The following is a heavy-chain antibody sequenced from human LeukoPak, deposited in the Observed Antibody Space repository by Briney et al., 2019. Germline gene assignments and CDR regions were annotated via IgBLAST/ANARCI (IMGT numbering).Heavy chain of an antibody. Sequence: SETLSLTCTVSGGSISSYYWSWIWQPPGKGLEWIGYIYYSGSTNYNPSLKSRVTISVDTSKNQFSLKLSSVTAADTAVYYCARIGGPPAAMYYYGMDVWGQGTTVTVSS. J-gene: IGHJ6*02. D-gene: IGHD2-2*01. V-gene: IGHV4-59*08. CDR2: IYYSGST. CDR3: ARIGGPPAAMYYYGMDV. CDR1: GGSISSYY.